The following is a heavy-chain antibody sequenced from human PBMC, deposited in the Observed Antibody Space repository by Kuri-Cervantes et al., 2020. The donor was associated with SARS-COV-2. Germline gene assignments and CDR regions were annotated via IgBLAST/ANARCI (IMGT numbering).Heavy chain of an antibody. CDR1: GFTVSSNY. V-gene: IGHV3-66*02. CDR2: IYSGGST. J-gene: IGHJ6*03. Sequence: GESLKISCAASGFTVSSNYMSWVRQAPGKGLEWVSVIYSGGSTYYADSVKGRFTISRDNSKNTLYLQMGSLRAEDMAVYYCARGLGSSTWIYYYYYMDVWGKGTTVTVSS. D-gene: IGHD6-6*01. CDR3: ARGLGSSTWIYYYYYMDV.